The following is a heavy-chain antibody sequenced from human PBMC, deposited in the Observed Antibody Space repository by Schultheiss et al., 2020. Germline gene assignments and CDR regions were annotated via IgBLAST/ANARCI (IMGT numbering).Heavy chain of an antibody. CDR1: GFTFSSYW. Sequence: GGSLRLSCAASGFTFSSYWMTWVRQAPGKGLEWVANIKQDGSEKYYVDSVKGRFTTSRDNAKNSLYLQMNSLRDEDTAVYYCARVSDCSSTSCYPYYYYGMDVWGQGTTVTVSS. CDR3: ARVSDCSSTSCYPYYYYGMDV. D-gene: IGHD2-2*01. CDR2: IKQDGSEK. V-gene: IGHV3-7*01. J-gene: IGHJ6*02.